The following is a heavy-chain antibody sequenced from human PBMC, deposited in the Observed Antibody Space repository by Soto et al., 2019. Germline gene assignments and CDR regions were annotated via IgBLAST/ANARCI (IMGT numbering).Heavy chain of an antibody. CDR2: INHSGST. D-gene: IGHD3-10*01. CDR3: ARGKVVRGSYVALDY. J-gene: IGHJ4*02. V-gene: IGHV4-34*01. Sequence: QVQLQQWGAGLLKPSETLSLTSAVYGGSFSGYYWSWIRQPPGKGLEWIGEINHSGSTNYNPSLKSRVTLAVDMSKNQFSLKLSSVTAADPAVYYCARGKVVRGSYVALDYWGQGTLVTVSS. CDR1: GGSFSGYY.